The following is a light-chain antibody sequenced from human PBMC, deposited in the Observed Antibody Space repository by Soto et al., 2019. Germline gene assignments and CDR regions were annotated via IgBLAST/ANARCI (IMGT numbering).Light chain of an antibody. CDR2: GAS. V-gene: IGKV3-15*01. CDR3: QQHNNWPRT. J-gene: IGKJ1*01. CDR1: QSVSSD. Sequence: EIVLTQSPGTLSLSPGERATLSCRASQSVSSDLAWYHQKPGQAPRLLIYGASTRATGIPARFSGSGSGTEFTLTINSLQSEDFAVYYCQQHNNWPRTFGQGTKVDIK.